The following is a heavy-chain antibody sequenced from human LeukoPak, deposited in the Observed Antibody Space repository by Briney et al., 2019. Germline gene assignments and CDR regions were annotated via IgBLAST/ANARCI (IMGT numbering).Heavy chain of an antibody. D-gene: IGHD3-9*01. CDR1: GFTFSSYA. CDR2: ISYDGSNK. J-gene: IGHJ4*02. Sequence: GGSLRLSFAVSGFTFSSYAMHWVRHAPGKVLEWVAVISYDGSNKYYADSVKGRFTISRDNSKNTLYLQMNSLRAEDTAVYYCARDYDILTGYYPFDYWGQGTLVTVSS. CDR3: ARDYDILTGYYPFDY. V-gene: IGHV3-30-3*01.